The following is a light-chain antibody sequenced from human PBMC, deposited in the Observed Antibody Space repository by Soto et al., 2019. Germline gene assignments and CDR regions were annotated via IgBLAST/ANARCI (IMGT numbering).Light chain of an antibody. J-gene: IGLJ3*02. V-gene: IGLV1-51*01. CDR2: DDN. Sequence: QSVLTQPPSVSAAPGQKVTISCSGSSSNIGKTLVAWYQHLPGTAPKLLIYDDNRRPSGIPDRFSASKSGTSATLAITGLQTGDEADYYCETWVTNLSAVVFGGGTKLTVL. CDR3: ETWVTNLSAVV. CDR1: SSNIGKTL.